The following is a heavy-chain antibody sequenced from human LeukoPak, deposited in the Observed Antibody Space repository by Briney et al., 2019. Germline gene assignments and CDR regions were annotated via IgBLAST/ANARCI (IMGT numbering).Heavy chain of an antibody. CDR1: GFSFRNYW. Sequence: GESLRLSCTTSGFSFRNYWMGWVRQAPGKGLEWVANIKQDESEKYYVGSVKGRFSISRDNAKNSLYLQMNSLRVEDTAVYYCARLGSISPGNRYKLFDQWGQGSLVTVSS. D-gene: IGHD3-3*02. CDR2: IKQDESEK. V-gene: IGHV3-7*03. J-gene: IGHJ4*02. CDR3: ARLGSISPGNRYKLFDQ.